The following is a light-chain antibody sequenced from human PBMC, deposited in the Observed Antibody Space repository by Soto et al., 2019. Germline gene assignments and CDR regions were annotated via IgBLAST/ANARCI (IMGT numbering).Light chain of an antibody. V-gene: IGLV1-40*01. CDR3: QSYDSSFSGEA. CDR2: DNK. J-gene: IGLJ3*02. CDR1: NSNIGAGFD. Sequence: QSVLTQPPSVSGAPGQRVTISCTGINSNIGAGFDVHWYQQLPGTAPKLLIYDNKNRPSGVPDRFSGSKSGTSASLAITGLQAADEADYYCQSYDSSFSGEAFGGGTSRPS.